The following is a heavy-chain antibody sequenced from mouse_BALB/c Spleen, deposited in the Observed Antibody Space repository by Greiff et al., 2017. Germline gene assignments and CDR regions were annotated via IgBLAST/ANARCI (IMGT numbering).Heavy chain of an antibody. V-gene: IGHV1-9*01. D-gene: IGHD2-1*01. CDR2: ILPGSGST. Sequence: QVQLKQSGAELMKPGASVKISCKATGYTFSSYWIEWVKQRPGHGLEWIGEILPGSGSTNYNEKFKGKATFTADTSSNTAYMQLSSLTSEDSAVYYCARLGYGNSGGFAYWGQGTLVTVSA. CDR3: ARLGYGNSGGFAY. J-gene: IGHJ3*01. CDR1: GYTFSSYW.